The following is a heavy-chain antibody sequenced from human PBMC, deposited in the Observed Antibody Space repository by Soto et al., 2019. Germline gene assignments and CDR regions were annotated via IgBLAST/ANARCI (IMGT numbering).Heavy chain of an antibody. J-gene: IGHJ4*02. D-gene: IGHD2-8*02. V-gene: IGHV3-30*18. CDR2: VTHDGTLY. Sequence: QVPLVESGGGVVQPGRSLRLSCVASGFTFSSCAMHWVRQVPGKGLEWLAVVTHDGTLYPYADSVKGRFSISRDNSRKTLYLSMNGLRPEDTAVYYCVKDRSDTWSFDYWGQGTLVTVSS. CDR1: GFTFSSCA. CDR3: VKDRSDTWSFDY.